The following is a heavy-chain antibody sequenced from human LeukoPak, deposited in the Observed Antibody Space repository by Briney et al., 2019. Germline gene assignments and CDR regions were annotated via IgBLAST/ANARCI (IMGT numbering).Heavy chain of an antibody. Sequence: SETLSLTCAVFGGSISSGGYYWSWIRQPPGKGLEWIGYIYHSGSTYYNPSLKSRVTISVDRSKNQFSLKLSSVTAADTAVYYWARTSIAARRAKAFDIWGQGTMVTVSS. CDR1: GGSISSGGYY. D-gene: IGHD6-6*01. J-gene: IGHJ3*02. V-gene: IGHV4-30-2*01. CDR3: ARTSIAARRAKAFDI. CDR2: IYHSGST.